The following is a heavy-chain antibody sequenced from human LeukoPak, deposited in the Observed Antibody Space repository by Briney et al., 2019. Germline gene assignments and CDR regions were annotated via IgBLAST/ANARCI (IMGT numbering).Heavy chain of an antibody. CDR2: ISGSGGST. V-gene: IGHV3-23*01. CDR3: AKPPFRDGYSNYYFDY. Sequence: PGGSLRLSCAASGFTFSSYAMSWVRQAPGKGLEWVSAISGSGGSTYYADSVKGQFTISRDNSKNTLYLQMNSLRAEDTAVYYCAKPPFRDGYSNYYFDYWGQGTLVTVSS. D-gene: IGHD5-24*01. CDR1: GFTFSSYA. J-gene: IGHJ4*02.